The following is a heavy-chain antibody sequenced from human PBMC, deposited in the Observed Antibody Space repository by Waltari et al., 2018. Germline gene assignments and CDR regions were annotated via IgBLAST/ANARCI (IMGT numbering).Heavy chain of an antibody. CDR2: IYTSGST. CDR1: GGSISSYS. V-gene: IGHV4-4*07. J-gene: IGHJ4*02. Sequence: QVQLQESGPGLVKPSETLSLTCTVSGGSISSYSWSWIRQPAGKGLEWIGRIYTSGSTNYNPSLKSRVTMSVDTSKNQFSLKLSSVTAADTAVYYCAREDPYCSSTSCYNDYWGQGTLVTVSS. CDR3: AREDPYCSSTSCYNDY. D-gene: IGHD2-2*01.